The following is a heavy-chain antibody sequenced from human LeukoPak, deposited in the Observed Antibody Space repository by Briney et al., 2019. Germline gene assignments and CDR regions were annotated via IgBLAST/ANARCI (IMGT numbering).Heavy chain of an antibody. CDR1: GFTFSRYT. J-gene: IGHJ4*02. CDR2: ITGSSSTI. Sequence: GSLRLSCAASGFTFSRYTMNWVRQAPGKGLEWVSFITGSSSTIYYADSVKGRFTISRDNAKNSLYLQMNSLRAEDTAVYYCASCSSTNCYWGQGTLVTVSS. D-gene: IGHD2-2*01. V-gene: IGHV3-48*01. CDR3: ASCSSTNCY.